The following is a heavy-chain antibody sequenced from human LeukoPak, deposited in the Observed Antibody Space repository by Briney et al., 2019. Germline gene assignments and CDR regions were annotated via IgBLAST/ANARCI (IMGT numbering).Heavy chain of an antibody. Sequence: PSETLSLTCTVSGYSISSGYYWGWIRQPPGKGLEWIGSIYHSGSTYYNPSLKSRVTISVDTSKNQFSLKLSSVTAADTAVYYCARGRGGRIAVAGTGGEFDYWGQGTLVTVSS. CDR1: GYSISSGYY. CDR3: ARGRGGRIAVAGTGGEFDY. J-gene: IGHJ4*02. V-gene: IGHV4-38-2*02. CDR2: IYHSGST. D-gene: IGHD6-19*01.